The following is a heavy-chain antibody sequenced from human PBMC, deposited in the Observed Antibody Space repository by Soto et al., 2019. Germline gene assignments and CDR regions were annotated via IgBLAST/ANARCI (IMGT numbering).Heavy chain of an antibody. CDR3: ARGGSTVTRLYYFDY. CDR1: GYTFTGYY. CDR2: INPNSGGT. V-gene: IGHV1-2*04. Sequence: QVQLVQSGAEVKKPGASVKVSCKASGYTFTGYYMHWVRQAPGQGLEWMGWINPNSGGTKFAQKFKGWITMTRDTSISTAYMERSRLRSDDTAVYYCARGGSTVTRLYYFDYWGQGTLVTVSS. J-gene: IGHJ4*02. D-gene: IGHD4-17*01.